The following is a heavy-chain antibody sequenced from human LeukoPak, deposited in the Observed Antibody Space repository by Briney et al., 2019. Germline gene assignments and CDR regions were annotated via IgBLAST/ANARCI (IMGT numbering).Heavy chain of an antibody. Sequence: ASVKVSCKASGYTFTGYYMHWVRQAPGQGLEWMGRINPNSGGTNYAQKFQGRVTMTRDTSISTAYMELRSLRSDDTAVYYCARGRDYGDYVGWFDPWGQGTLVTVSS. V-gene: IGHV1-2*06. D-gene: IGHD4-17*01. CDR2: INPNSGGT. CDR1: GYTFTGYY. J-gene: IGHJ5*02. CDR3: ARGRDYGDYVGWFDP.